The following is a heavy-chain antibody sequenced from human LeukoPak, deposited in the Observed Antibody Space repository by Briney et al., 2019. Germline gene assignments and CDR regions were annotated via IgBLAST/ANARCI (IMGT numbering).Heavy chain of an antibody. V-gene: IGHV1-69*04. CDR3: ARSVGIVVVTAMPYFDY. D-gene: IGHD2-21*02. J-gene: IGHJ4*02. Sequence: VASVKVSCEASGGTFSSYAISWVRQAPGQGLEWMGRIISILGIANYAQKFQGRVTITADKSTSTAYMELSSLRSEDTAVYYCARSVGIVVVTAMPYFDYWGQGTLVTVSS. CDR2: IISILGIA. CDR1: GGTFSSYA.